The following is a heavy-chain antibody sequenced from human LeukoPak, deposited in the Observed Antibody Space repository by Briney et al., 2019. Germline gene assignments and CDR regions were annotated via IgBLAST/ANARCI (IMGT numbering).Heavy chain of an antibody. V-gene: IGHV4-39*07. CDR1: GGSISSSSYY. D-gene: IGHD1-1*01. J-gene: IGHJ4*02. CDR3: ARDGSDNWGQFDF. Sequence: SETLSLTCTVSGGSISSSSYYWGWIRQPPGKGLEWIGSIYYSGSTYYNPSLQSRVTISVDTSKNQFFLNLRSVTAADSAVYYCARDGSDNWGQFDFWGQGALVTVSS. CDR2: IYYSGST.